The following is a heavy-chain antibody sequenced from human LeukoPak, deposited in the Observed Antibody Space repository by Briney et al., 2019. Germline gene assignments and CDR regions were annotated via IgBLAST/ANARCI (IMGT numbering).Heavy chain of an antibody. CDR2: ISNSGST. V-gene: IGHV4-59*01. CDR1: GDSISSNY. D-gene: IGHD4-17*01. J-gene: IGHJ1*01. CDR3: ARCRDEFADYGFTS. Sequence: SETQSLTCTVSGDSISSNYWSWIRQPPGKGLEWIGYISNSGSTKYNPSLRSRVTISVDTPKNLFSLKLTSMTAADTAFYYCARCRDEFADYGFTSWGQGTLVTVSS.